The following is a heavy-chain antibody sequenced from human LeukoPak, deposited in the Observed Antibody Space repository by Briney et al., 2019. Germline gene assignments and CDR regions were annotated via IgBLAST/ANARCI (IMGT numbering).Heavy chain of an antibody. D-gene: IGHD6-19*01. CDR1: GYSFTSYW. V-gene: IGHV5-51*01. Sequence: GESLKISCKASGYSFTSYWIAWVRQMPGKGLEWMGIIYPGDFDTSYSPSFQGQVTISADKSIDTAYPQWSSLKVSDTAVYYCARRTYASGWYAGYWGQGTLVTVSS. CDR3: ARRTYASGWYAGY. CDR2: IYPGDFDT. J-gene: IGHJ4*02.